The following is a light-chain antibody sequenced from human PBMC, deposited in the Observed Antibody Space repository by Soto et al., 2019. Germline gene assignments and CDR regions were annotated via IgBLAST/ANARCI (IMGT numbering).Light chain of an antibody. CDR2: EDT. CDR1: SSDVGGSKV. J-gene: IGLJ2*01. Sequence: QSALTQPASVSGSPGQSITISCTGPSSDVGGSKVVSWYQHHPGKAPKLIIYEDTKRPSGVSTRFSGSKSGNTASLTISGLQAEDEADYYCSSYTSSSTLGVFGGGTKVTVL. CDR3: SSYTSSSTLGV. V-gene: IGLV2-14*02.